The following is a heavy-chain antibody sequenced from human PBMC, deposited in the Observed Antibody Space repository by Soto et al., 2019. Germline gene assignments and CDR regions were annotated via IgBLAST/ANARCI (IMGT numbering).Heavy chain of an antibody. Sequence: GASVKVSCKASGYTFTGYYMHWVRQAPGQGLEWMGWINPNSGGTNYAQKFQGRVTMTGDTSISTAYMELSRLRSDDTAVYYCARDHVTIFGVVTSNWFDPWGQGTLVTVSS. CDR1: GYTFTGYY. CDR3: ARDHVTIFGVVTSNWFDP. V-gene: IGHV1-2*02. CDR2: INPNSGGT. D-gene: IGHD3-3*01. J-gene: IGHJ5*02.